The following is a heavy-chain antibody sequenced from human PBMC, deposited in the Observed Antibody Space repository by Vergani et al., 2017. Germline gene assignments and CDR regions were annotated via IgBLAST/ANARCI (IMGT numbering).Heavy chain of an antibody. CDR3: EVVVPAAIPRILVPY. CDR1: GFTFDDYA. CDR2: ISWNSGSI. D-gene: IGHD2-2*02. V-gene: IGHV3-9*01. Sequence: EVQLVESGGGLVQPGRSLRLSCAASGFTFDDYAMHWVWQALGKGLEWVSGISWNSGSIGYADSVKGRFTISRDTSKNTLYLQMNSLRAEDTAVYYCEVVVPAAIPRILVPYWGQGTLVTVSS. J-gene: IGHJ4*02.